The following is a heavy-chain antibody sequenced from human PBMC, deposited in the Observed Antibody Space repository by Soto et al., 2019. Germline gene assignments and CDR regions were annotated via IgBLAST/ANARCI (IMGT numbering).Heavy chain of an antibody. J-gene: IGHJ4*02. CDR2: INPDSGAT. CDR1: GSILTGNY. V-gene: IGHV1-2*02. Sequence: HEHLWRLGAEVKRPGASLKVSGRVPGSILTGNYIHWGRKPPGQGLEWMGWINPDSGATNYAQNFQGRVTLTSDTSISTASMDLTSLTSDDTAVYYCARGDYGTGGYPFPYFDYWGQGTLVIVSS. CDR3: ARGDYGTGGYPFPYFDY. D-gene: IGHD2-8*02.